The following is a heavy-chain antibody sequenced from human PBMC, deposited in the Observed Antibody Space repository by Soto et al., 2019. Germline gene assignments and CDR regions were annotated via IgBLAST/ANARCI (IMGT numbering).Heavy chain of an antibody. Sequence: QLQLQESGPGLVKPSETLSLTCTVSGGSISSSSYYWGWIRQPPGKGLEWIGSIYYSGSTYYNPSLKSRVTISVDTSKNQFSLKLSSVTAADTAVYYCASTYSSGAIDYWGQGTLVTVSS. CDR1: GGSISSSSYY. V-gene: IGHV4-39*01. J-gene: IGHJ4*02. D-gene: IGHD6-19*01. CDR3: ASTYSSGAIDY. CDR2: IYYSGST.